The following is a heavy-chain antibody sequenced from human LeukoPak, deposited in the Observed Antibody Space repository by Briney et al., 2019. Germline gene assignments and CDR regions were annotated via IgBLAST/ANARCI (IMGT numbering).Heavy chain of an antibody. CDR2: TNPNSGGT. V-gene: IGHV1-2*02. D-gene: IGHD6-19*01. Sequence: ASVKVSCKASGYTFTGYYMHWVRQAPGQGLEWMGWTNPNSGGTNYAQKFQGRVTMTRDTSISTAYMELSRLRSDDTAVYYCARGGIAVAGATRAPKSATDYWGQGTLVTVSS. CDR1: GYTFTGYY. J-gene: IGHJ4*02. CDR3: ARGGIAVAGATRAPKSATDY.